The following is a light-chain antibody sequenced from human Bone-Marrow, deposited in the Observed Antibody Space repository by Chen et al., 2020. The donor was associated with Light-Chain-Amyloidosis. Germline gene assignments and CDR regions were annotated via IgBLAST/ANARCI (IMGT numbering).Light chain of an antibody. Sequence: QLVLTQSPSASASLGASVKLTCTLSSGHSSYAIAWHQQQPEKGPRYLMKLNSDGSHSKGDGLPDRFSGSSSGAERYLTISSLQSEDEADYYCQTWGTGPNWVFGGGTKLTVL. CDR3: QTWGTGPNWV. CDR2: LNSDGSH. V-gene: IGLV4-69*01. CDR1: SGHSSYA. J-gene: IGLJ3*02.